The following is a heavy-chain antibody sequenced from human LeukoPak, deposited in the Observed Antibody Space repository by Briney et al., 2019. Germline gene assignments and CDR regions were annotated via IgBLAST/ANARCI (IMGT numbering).Heavy chain of an antibody. V-gene: IGHV4-61*02. J-gene: IGHJ2*01. CDR1: GGSISSGSYY. D-gene: IGHD2-21*02. CDR2: IYTSGST. CDR3: ASTFLAYCGGDCYSEPWYFGL. Sequence: SETLSLTCTVSGGSISSGSYYWSWIRQPAGKGLEWIGRIYTSGSTNYNPSLKSRVTISVDTSKNQFSLKLSSVTAADTAVYYCASTFLAYCGGDCYSEPWYFGLWGRGTLVTVSS.